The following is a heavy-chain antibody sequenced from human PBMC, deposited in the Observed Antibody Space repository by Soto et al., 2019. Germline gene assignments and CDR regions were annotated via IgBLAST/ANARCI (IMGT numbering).Heavy chain of an antibody. CDR1: GGTLSSYA. V-gene: IGHV1-69*01. Sequence: QVQLVQSGAEVKKPGSSVKVSCKASGGTLSSYAISWVRQAPGQGLEWMGGIIPIFGTANYAQKFQGRVTITADESTSTAYMELSSLRSEDTAVYYCARGSVAARNYYYYYGMDVWGQGTTVTVSS. D-gene: IGHD6-13*01. CDR3: ARGSVAARNYYYYYGMDV. J-gene: IGHJ6*02. CDR2: IIPIFGTA.